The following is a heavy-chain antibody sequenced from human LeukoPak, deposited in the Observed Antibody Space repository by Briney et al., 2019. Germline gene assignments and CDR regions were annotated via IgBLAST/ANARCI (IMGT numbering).Heavy chain of an antibody. D-gene: IGHD4-17*01. J-gene: IGHJ4*02. CDR2: IYYSGST. V-gene: IGHV4-39*07. CDR1: GGSISSSSYY. Sequence: SETLSLTCTVSGGSISSSSYYWGWIRQPPGKGLEWIGSIYYSGSTYYNPSLKSRVTISVDRSKNRFSLNLTSVIAADTAVYYCARDGYGEPMDYWGQGTLVTVSS. CDR3: ARDGYGEPMDY.